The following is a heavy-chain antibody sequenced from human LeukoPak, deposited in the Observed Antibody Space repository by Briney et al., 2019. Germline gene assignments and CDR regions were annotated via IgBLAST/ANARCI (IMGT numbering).Heavy chain of an antibody. Sequence: PGGSLRLSCAASGFTFSSYSMNWVRQAPGKGLEWVSSISSSSSYIYYADSVKGRFTISRDNAKNSLYLQMNSLRAEDTAVYYCARDHYDFWSGYYGGDYWGQGTLVTVSS. CDR2: ISSSSSYI. CDR3: ARDHYDFWSGYYGGDY. V-gene: IGHV3-21*01. CDR1: GFTFSSYS. D-gene: IGHD3-3*01. J-gene: IGHJ4*02.